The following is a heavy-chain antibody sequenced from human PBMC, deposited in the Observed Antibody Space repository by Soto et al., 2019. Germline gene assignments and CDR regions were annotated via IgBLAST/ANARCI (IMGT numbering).Heavy chain of an antibody. D-gene: IGHD6-19*01. V-gene: IGHV1-2*02. CDR3: ARVFPHSGWYGGGYYYGMDV. Sequence: ASVKVSCKASGYTFTGYYMHWVRQAPGQGLEWMGWINPNSGGTNYAQKFQGRVTMTRDTSISTAYMELSRLRSDDTAVYYCARVFPHSGWYGGGYYYGMDVWGQGTTVTVSS. CDR1: GYTFTGYY. CDR2: INPNSGGT. J-gene: IGHJ6*02.